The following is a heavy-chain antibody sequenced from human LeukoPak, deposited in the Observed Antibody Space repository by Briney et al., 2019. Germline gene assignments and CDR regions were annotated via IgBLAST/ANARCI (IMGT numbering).Heavy chain of an antibody. CDR2: INPNSGGT. D-gene: IGHD2-2*01. CDR1: GYTFTGYY. V-gene: IGHV1-2*02. J-gene: IGHJ3*02. Sequence: ASVKVSCKASGYTFTGYYMHWVRQAPGQGLEWMGWINPNSGGTNYAQKFQVRVTMTRYTSIGTAYMELSRLRSEDTAVYYCARVESVPAAIFAFDIWGQGTMVTVSS. CDR3: ARVESVPAAIFAFDI.